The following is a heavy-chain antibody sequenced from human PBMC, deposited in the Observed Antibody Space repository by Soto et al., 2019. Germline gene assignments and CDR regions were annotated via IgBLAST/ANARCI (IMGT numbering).Heavy chain of an antibody. J-gene: IGHJ6*02. Sequence: PGECLTISCPSSGDSFTGYWIGWVRQMPGKDLEWMGIIYPGDSGTRYSPSFQGQVTISADKSLRTAYLQWTSLKASDTALYYCARTRSFTLGFYYDGMDVWGQGTTVPVSS. CDR3: ARTRSFTLGFYYDGMDV. V-gene: IGHV5-51*01. CDR2: IYPGDSGT. CDR1: GDSFTGYW. D-gene: IGHD6-6*01.